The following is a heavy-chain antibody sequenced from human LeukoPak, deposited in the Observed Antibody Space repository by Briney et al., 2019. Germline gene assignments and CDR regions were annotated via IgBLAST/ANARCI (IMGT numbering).Heavy chain of an antibody. CDR3: ATDPGYNAY. CDR1: GFTFSSYS. V-gene: IGHV3-48*02. D-gene: IGHD1-1*01. Sequence: PGGSLRLSCAASGFTFSSYSINWVRQAPGKGLEWVSYISGSSSTIYYADSVKGRFTISRDNAKSSLYLQMSSLRDEDTAVYYCATDPGYNAYWGQGTLVTVSS. CDR2: ISGSSSTI. J-gene: IGHJ4*02.